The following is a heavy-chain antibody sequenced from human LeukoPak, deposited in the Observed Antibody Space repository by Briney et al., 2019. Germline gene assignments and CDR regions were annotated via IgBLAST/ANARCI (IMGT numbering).Heavy chain of an antibody. D-gene: IGHD6-19*01. CDR2: IYYSGST. Sequence: SETLSLTCTVSGRSISSYYWSWIRQPPGKGLEWIGYIYYSGSTNYNPSLKSRVTISVDTSKNQFSLKLSSVTAADTAVYYCARGGWYSISWGQGTLVTVSS. V-gene: IGHV4-59*01. CDR3: ARGGWYSIS. J-gene: IGHJ5*02. CDR1: GRSISSYY.